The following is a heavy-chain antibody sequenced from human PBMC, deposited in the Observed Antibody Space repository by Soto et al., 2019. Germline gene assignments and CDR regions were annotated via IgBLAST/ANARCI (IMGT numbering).Heavy chain of an antibody. CDR1: GGSISSYY. V-gene: IGHV4-59*01. CDR3: ARFNWNYVRDYYYGMDV. CDR2: IYYSGST. Sequence: TSETLSLTCTVSGGSISSYYWSWIRQPPGKGLEWIGYIYYSGSTNYNPSLKSRVTISVDTSKNQFSLKLSSVTAADTAVYYCARFNWNYVRDYYYGMDVWGKGTTVTGSS. J-gene: IGHJ6*04. D-gene: IGHD1-7*01.